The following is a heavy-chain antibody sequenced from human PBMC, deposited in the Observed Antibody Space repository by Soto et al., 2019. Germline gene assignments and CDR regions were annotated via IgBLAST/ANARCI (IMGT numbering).Heavy chain of an antibody. Sequence: GGSLRLSCAASGFTFSDYSMNWVRQAPGRGLEWVSYISSSSFNIHYADSVEGRFAISRDNAKNTLYLQMNSLRAEDTAVYYCAKDHSVLRYFDWFPDYFAYWGQGTLVTVSS. CDR3: AKDHSVLRYFDWFPDYFAY. J-gene: IGHJ4*02. D-gene: IGHD3-9*01. CDR2: ISSSSFNI. CDR1: GFTFSDYS. V-gene: IGHV3-48*01.